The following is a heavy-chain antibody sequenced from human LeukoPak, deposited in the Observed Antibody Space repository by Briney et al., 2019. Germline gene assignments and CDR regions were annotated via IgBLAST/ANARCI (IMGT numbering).Heavy chain of an antibody. Sequence: GGSLRLSCAASGFTFTTYAMSWVRQAPGKGLEWVSVISNSGSSTHYADSVKGRFSISRDNSKNTLYLQMNSLRAEDTAVYYCATQQLADYWGQGTLVTVSS. CDR3: ATQQLADY. J-gene: IGHJ4*02. V-gene: IGHV3-23*01. CDR1: GFTFTTYA. D-gene: IGHD6-6*01. CDR2: ISNSGSST.